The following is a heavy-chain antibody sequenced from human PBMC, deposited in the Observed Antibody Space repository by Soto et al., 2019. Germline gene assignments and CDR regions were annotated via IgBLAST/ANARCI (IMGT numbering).Heavy chain of an antibody. CDR1: GYTFINYY. D-gene: IGHD6-19*01. CDR2: INPNGGST. V-gene: IGHV1-46*01. CDR3: AREKWLVRRNDPFDT. Sequence: QVQLVQSGAVVKKPGASVKVSCKASGYTFINYYMHWVRQAPGQGLEWMGIINPNGGSTTYAQKFQGRVTLTRDTSTNTVNMELSSLRSEDTAVYYCAREKWLVRRNDPFDTWGQGTMVTVSS. J-gene: IGHJ3*02.